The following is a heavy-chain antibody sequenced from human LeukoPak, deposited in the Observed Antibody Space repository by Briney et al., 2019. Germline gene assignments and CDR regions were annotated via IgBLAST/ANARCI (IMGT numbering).Heavy chain of an antibody. V-gene: IGHV3-23*01. CDR3: GKIAAVGYFDY. D-gene: IGHD6-13*01. Sequence: PGGSLRLSCAASGFTFSSYSMSWVRQAPGKGLEWVSVISGSADITYYADSVKGRFTISRDNSKNTLYLQMNSLRAEDTAVYYCGKIAAVGYFDYWGQGTLVTVSS. J-gene: IGHJ4*02. CDR1: GFTFSSYS. CDR2: ISGSADIT.